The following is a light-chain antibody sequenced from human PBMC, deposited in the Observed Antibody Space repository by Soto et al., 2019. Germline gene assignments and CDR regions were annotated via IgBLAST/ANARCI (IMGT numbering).Light chain of an antibody. CDR2: KAS. J-gene: IGKJ4*01. V-gene: IGKV1-39*01. Sequence: DIQMTQSPSSLSASVGDRVTITCRASQSISTYLSWYQQKPGKAPNLLIYKASSLQGGVPSRFSGSGSGTEFTLTISSLQPEDFATYFCEQRYGTPQVNFGGGNKVEIK. CDR3: EQRYGTPQVN. CDR1: QSISTY.